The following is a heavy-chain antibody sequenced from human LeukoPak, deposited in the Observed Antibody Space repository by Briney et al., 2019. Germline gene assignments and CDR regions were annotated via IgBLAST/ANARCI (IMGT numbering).Heavy chain of an antibody. CDR2: MYYGGNT. J-gene: IGHJ4*02. Sequence: PSETLSLTCSVSGDSISSSGYYWGWIRQPPGKGLEWIESMYYGGNTYYNASLKSRVTISVDTSKNLFSLKLNSVTAADTGVYYCARSKNGKCDYWGQGTLVTVSS. D-gene: IGHD1-26*01. CDR3: ARSKNGKCDY. CDR1: GDSISSSGYY. V-gene: IGHV4-39*07.